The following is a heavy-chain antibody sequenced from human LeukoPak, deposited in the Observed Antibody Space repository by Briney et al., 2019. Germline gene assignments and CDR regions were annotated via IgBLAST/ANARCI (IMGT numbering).Heavy chain of an antibody. Sequence: GGSLRLSCAASGLTFSNYAMSWVRQAPGKGLEWVSGISDSGGSTYYADSVKGRFIISRDNSKNTLYLQMNSLRAEDTAVYYCARTPLSLNYYDSSGYYFDYWGQGTLVTVSS. CDR2: ISDSGGST. CDR3: ARTPLSLNYYDSSGYYFDY. V-gene: IGHV3-23*01. CDR1: GLTFSNYA. D-gene: IGHD3-22*01. J-gene: IGHJ4*02.